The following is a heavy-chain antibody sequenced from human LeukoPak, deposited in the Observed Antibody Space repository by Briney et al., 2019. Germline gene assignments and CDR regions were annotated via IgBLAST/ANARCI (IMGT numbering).Heavy chain of an antibody. Sequence: SETLSLTCAVYGGSIRGYYWSWIRQPPGKGLEWIGEINHSGSTNYNPSLKSRVTISVDTSKNQFSLKLSSVTAADTAVYYCARVQWPRLLDYWGQGTLVTVSS. J-gene: IGHJ4*02. V-gene: IGHV4-34*01. D-gene: IGHD5-12*01. CDR3: ARVQWPRLLDY. CDR2: INHSGST. CDR1: GGSIRGYY.